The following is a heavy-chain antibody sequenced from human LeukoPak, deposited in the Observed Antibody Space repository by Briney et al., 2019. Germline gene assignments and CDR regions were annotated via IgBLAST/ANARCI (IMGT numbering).Heavy chain of an antibody. V-gene: IGHV4-39*07. Sequence: SETLSLTCTVSGGSISSSSYYWSWIRQPPGKGLEWIGEINHSGSTNYNPSLKSRVTISVDTSKNQFSLKLSSVTAADTAVYYCARVWYYYYMDVWGKGTTVTVSS. CDR2: INHSGST. CDR1: GGSISSSSYY. D-gene: IGHD3-16*01. CDR3: ARVWYYYYMDV. J-gene: IGHJ6*03.